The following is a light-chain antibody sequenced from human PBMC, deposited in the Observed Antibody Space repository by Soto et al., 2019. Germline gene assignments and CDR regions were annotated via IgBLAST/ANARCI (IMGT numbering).Light chain of an antibody. CDR2: VAS. CDR3: HQHGDSPST. J-gene: IGKJ5*01. V-gene: IGKV3-20*01. CDR1: QSVSRNN. Sequence: ETVLTQSPGTLSLSPGERATLSCRASQSVSRNNLVRYQQSPGQPPRLLIYVASSSATGIPDRFSCGGSGTDYSLTISTLEPEDLALYYCHQHGDSPSTFGQGTRLEIK.